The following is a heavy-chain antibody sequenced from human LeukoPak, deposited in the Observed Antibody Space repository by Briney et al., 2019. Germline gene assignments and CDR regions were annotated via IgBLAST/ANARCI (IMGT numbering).Heavy chain of an antibody. CDR1: GFTFSSYA. D-gene: IGHD3-10*01. CDR2: ISGSGGGT. V-gene: IGHV3-23*01. J-gene: IGHJ4*02. CDR3: AKSDVLLWFGELYY. Sequence: GGSLRLSCAASGFTFSSYAMSWVRQAPGKGLEWVSAISGSGGGTYYADSVKGRFTISRDNSKNTLYLQMNSLRAEDTAVYYCAKSDVLLWFGELYYWGQGTLVTVSS.